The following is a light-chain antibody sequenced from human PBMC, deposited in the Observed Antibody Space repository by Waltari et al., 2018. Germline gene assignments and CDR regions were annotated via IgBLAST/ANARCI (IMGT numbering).Light chain of an antibody. Sequence: IVMTQTPLSQPVTLGEPASISCRSGESLLYSDGKTFLDWYLQKPGQSPQLLIYLVSKRASGVPDRFSGSGSGTDFMLKISRVEAEDVGVYYCMQSLRSPYTFGPGTKLEI. J-gene: IGKJ2*01. CDR3: MQSLRSPYT. CDR2: LVS. V-gene: IGKV2-40*01. CDR1: ESLLYSDGKTF.